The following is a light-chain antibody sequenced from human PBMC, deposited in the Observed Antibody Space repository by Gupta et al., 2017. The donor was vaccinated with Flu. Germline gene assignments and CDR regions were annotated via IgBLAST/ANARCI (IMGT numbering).Light chain of an antibody. J-gene: IGLJ1*01. CDR3: SSYTSGSTFEV. Sequence: QSALTQPASVSGSPGQSITISCSGTSSDVGRSDSVSWYQQHPDKAPKRSIFDVTNRPSGVSSRFAGSKSGNTASRRIXGXKAEDEXEDDCSSYTSGSTFEVVGTGTKVTVL. V-gene: IGLV2-14*01. CDR1: SSDVGRSDS. CDR2: DVT.